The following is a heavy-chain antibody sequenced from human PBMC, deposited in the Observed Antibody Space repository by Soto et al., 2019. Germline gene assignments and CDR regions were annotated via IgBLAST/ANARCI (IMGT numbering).Heavy chain of an antibody. CDR3: AIQRLQDYGGNSALPGGY. J-gene: IGHJ4*02. D-gene: IGHD4-17*01. CDR1: GGTFSSYA. V-gene: IGHV1-69*06. CDR2: IIPIFGTA. Sequence: GASVKVSCKASGGTFSSYAISWVRQAPGQGLEWMGGIIPIFGTANYAQKFQGRVTLTADKSTSTAYMELSSLRSEDTAVYYCAIQRLQDYGGNSALPGGYWGQGTLVTVSS.